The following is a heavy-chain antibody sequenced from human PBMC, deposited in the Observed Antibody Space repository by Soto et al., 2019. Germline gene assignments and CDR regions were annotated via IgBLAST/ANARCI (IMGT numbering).Heavy chain of an antibody. CDR3: ARDPLWGTAMVLWYFDL. CDR2: ISYDGSNK. J-gene: IGHJ2*01. V-gene: IGHV3-30-3*01. Sequence: GGSPRLSCAASGFTFNNYAMHWVRQAPGKGLEWVALISYDGSNKYYADSVKGRFTISRDNSKNTLYLQMNSLRAEDTAVYYCARDPLWGTAMVLWYFDLWGRGTLVTVSS. CDR1: GFTFNNYA. D-gene: IGHD5-18*01.